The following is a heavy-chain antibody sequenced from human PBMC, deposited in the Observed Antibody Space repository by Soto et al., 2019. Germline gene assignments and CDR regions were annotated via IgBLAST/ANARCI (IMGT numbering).Heavy chain of an antibody. CDR2: INAGNGNT. D-gene: IGHD4-17*01. V-gene: IGHV1-3*01. J-gene: IGHJ4*02. CDR1: GYTFTSYA. CDR3: ASNLRANDYGYDFDY. Sequence: ASVKVSCKASGYTFTSYAMHWVRQAPGQRLEWMGWINAGNGNTKYSQKFQGRVTITRDTSASTAYMELSSLSSEDTSVYYCASNLRANDYGYDFDYWGQGTLVTVSS.